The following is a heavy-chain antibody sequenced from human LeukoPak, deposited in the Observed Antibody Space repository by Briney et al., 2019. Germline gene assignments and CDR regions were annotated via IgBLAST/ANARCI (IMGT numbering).Heavy chain of an antibody. CDR2: IWYDGSNK. Sequence: GRSLRLSCAASGFTFSSYGMHWVRQAPGKGLEWAAVIWYDGSNKYYADSVKGRFTISRDNSKNTLYLQMNSLRAEDTAVYYCAKERIAVAGNEGYFDYWGQGTLVTVSS. CDR1: GFTFSSYG. D-gene: IGHD6-19*01. J-gene: IGHJ4*02. V-gene: IGHV3-33*06. CDR3: AKERIAVAGNEGYFDY.